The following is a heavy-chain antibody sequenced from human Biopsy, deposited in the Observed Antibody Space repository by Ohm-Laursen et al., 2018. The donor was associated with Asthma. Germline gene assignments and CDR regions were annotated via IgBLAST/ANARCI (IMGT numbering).Heavy chain of an antibody. CDR2: INAGDGNT. CDR1: GYTSIHFA. D-gene: IGHD3-9*01. V-gene: IGHV1-3*01. CDR3: ARTYYDFLTGQVNDAFAL. J-gene: IGHJ3*01. Sequence: SVKVSCKASGYTSIHFAIHWVRQAPGQRLEWMGWINAGDGNTKYSQKFQGRVTITRDTSASTAYMDLRSLRSEDTAMYYCARTYYDFLTGQVNDAFALWGQGTMVTVSS.